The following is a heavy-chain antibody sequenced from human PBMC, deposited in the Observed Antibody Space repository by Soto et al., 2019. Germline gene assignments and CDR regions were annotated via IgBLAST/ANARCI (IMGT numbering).Heavy chain of an antibody. V-gene: IGHV6-1*01. CDR1: GDSVSSNSAA. CDR3: VRGPDAFDI. D-gene: IGHD5-12*01. CDR2: TYYMSKWYN. Sequence: SQTLSLTCAISGDSVSSNSAAWNWIRQSPSKGLEWLGRTYYMSKWYNDYAVSVKSRITFNPDTSKNQFSLQLNFVIPEDTAVYYCVRGPDAFDIWGQGTMVTVSS. J-gene: IGHJ3*02.